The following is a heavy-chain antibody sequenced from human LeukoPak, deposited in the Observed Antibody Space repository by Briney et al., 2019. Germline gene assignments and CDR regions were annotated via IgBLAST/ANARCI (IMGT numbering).Heavy chain of an antibody. CDR1: GFTFSSYA. CDR3: ASRPNDYGDYRHRLGYYYGMDV. D-gene: IGHD4-17*01. V-gene: IGHV3-30*04. J-gene: IGHJ6*04. CDR2: ISYDGSDK. Sequence: PGGSLTLSCAASGFTFSSYAMHWVRQAPGKGLEWVAVISYDGSDKYYADSVKGRFTISRDNSKNTLYLQMNSLRAEDTAVYYCASRPNDYGDYRHRLGYYYGMDVWGKGTTVTVSS.